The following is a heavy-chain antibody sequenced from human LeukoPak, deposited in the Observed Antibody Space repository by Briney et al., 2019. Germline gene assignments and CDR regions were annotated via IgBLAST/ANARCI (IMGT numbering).Heavy chain of an antibody. J-gene: IGHJ5*02. D-gene: IGHD5-12*01. CDR3: APQQAYSPYNWFDP. V-gene: IGHV3-74*03. CDR2: IHPDGRIT. Sequence: GGSLRLSCVGSGFTISNYWMRWVRQAPGTGLVWVSRIHPDGRITTYADSVKGRFTISRDNAKNTLYLQMNSLRAEDTAVYYCAPQQAYSPYNWFDPWGQGTLVTVSS. CDR1: GFTISNYW.